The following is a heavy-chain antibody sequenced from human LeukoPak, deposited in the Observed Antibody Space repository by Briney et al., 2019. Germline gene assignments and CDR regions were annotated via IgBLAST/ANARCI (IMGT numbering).Heavy chain of an antibody. CDR1: GFTFSNYW. J-gene: IGHJ4*02. CDR3: ARGHVDTTITGEFDY. V-gene: IGHV3-7*01. Sequence: GGSLRLSCAASGFTFSNYWMTWVRQAPGKGLEWVANIKQDGSQKDYADSVKGRFTISRDNAKNSLYLQMNSLRVEDTAVYYCARGHVDTTITGEFDYWGQGTLVTVSS. CDR2: IKQDGSQK. D-gene: IGHD5-18*01.